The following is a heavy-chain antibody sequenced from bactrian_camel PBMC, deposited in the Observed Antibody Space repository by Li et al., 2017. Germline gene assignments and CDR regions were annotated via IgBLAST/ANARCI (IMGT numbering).Heavy chain of an antibody. CDR1: EYLRRSAY. D-gene: IGHD3*01. V-gene: IGHV3S28*01. J-gene: IGHJ4*01. CDR3: AAGRTWIFVSAPMTDKHYNY. Sequence: QLVESGGGSVQAGGSLTLSCTASEYLRRSAYMAWFRQAPGKEREGVARIYTGSGNTNYADSVKGRFTIARDTAKNTLYLLMNSLKAEDSAMYYCAAGRTWIFVSAPMTDKHYNYWGQGTQVTVS. CDR2: IYTGSGNT.